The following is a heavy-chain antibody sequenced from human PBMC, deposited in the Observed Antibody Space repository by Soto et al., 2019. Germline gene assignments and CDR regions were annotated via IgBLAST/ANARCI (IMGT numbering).Heavy chain of an antibody. J-gene: IGHJ4*02. CDR3: ARQRSPFAY. CDR1: GGSISSSSYY. V-gene: IGHV4-39*01. Sequence: KTSETLSLTCTVSGGSISSSSYYWGWIRQPPGKGLEWIGSIYYSGSTYYNPSLKSRVTISVDTSKNQFSLKLSSVTAADTAVYYCARQRSPFAYWGQGTLVTVPQ. CDR2: IYYSGST.